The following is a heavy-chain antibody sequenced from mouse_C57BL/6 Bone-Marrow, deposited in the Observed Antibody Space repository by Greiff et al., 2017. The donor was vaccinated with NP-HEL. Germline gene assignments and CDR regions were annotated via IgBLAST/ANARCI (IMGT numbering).Heavy chain of an antibody. Sequence: QVQLKESGAELVKPGASVKISCKASGYAFSSYWMNWVKERPGKGLEWIGQIYPGDGDTKYNGKFKGKATLTADKSSRTAYMQVSSLTSEDSAVYFWARGDYGSSRFGYAMNYWGQGTSVTVSS. D-gene: IGHD1-1*01. CDR1: GYAFSSYW. J-gene: IGHJ4*01. CDR3: ARGDYGSSRFGYAMNY. V-gene: IGHV1-80*01. CDR2: IYPGDGDT.